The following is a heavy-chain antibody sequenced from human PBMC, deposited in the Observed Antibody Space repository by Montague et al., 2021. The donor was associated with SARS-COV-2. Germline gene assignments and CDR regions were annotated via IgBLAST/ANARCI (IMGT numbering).Heavy chain of an antibody. CDR2: IHQSENGRT. V-gene: IGHV4-4*02. CDR3: ARGPVGVAARLRYYFDQ. Sequence: SETLSLTCAVSGGSISSREWWSWVRQPPGKGLEWIGEIHQSENGRTNYNPSLKSRVTISIDQSKNYFSLNLTSMTAADTAVYYCARGPVGVAARLRYYFDQWGQGTLVTVSS. D-gene: IGHD6-6*01. J-gene: IGHJ4*02. CDR1: GGSISSREW.